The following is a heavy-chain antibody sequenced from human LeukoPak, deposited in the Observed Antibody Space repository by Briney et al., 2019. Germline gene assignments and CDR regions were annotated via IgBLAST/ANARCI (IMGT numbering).Heavy chain of an antibody. Sequence: KPGGSLRLSCAASGVTFSSYSMNWVRQAPGKGLEWVSSISSSSSYIYYADSVKGRFTISRDNAKNSLYLQMNSLRAEDTAVYYCARGSYCSGGSCFDYWGQGTLVTVSS. CDR2: ISSSSSYI. CDR1: GVTFSSYS. V-gene: IGHV3-21*01. CDR3: ARGSYCSGGSCFDY. J-gene: IGHJ4*02. D-gene: IGHD2-15*01.